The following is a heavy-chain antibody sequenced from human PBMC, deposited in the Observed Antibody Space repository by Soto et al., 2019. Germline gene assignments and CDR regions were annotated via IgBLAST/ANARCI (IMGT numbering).Heavy chain of an antibody. J-gene: IGHJ4*02. CDR2: ISPYNGNI. CDR3: ARDQYYDSSGYYFDC. CDR1: GYTFTTYG. D-gene: IGHD3-22*01. V-gene: IGHV1-18*01. Sequence: QVQLVQSGAEVKKPGASVKVSCKASGYTFTTYGISWVRQAPGQGLEWMGWISPYNGNINYAQKVQGRVTMTTDTSTSTAYMELRSLRSDDTAVYYCARDQYYDSSGYYFDCWGQGTLVTVSS.